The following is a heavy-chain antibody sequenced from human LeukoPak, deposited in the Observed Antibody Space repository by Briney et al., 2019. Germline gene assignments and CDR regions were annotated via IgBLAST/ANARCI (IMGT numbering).Heavy chain of an antibody. Sequence: PSETLSLTCAVYGGSFSGYYWSWIRQPPGKGLEWIGEINHSGSTNYNPSLKSRVTISVDTSKNQFSLKLSSVTAADTAVYYCARGRRYSGLFGGYWGQGTLVTVPS. CDR3: ARGRRYSGLFGGY. J-gene: IGHJ4*02. V-gene: IGHV4-34*01. D-gene: IGHD6-25*01. CDR1: GGSFSGYY. CDR2: INHSGST.